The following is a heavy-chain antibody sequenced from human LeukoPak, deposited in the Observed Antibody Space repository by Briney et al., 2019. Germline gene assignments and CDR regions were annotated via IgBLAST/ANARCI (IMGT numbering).Heavy chain of an antibody. V-gene: IGHV4-34*01. D-gene: IGHD5-12*01. CDR1: GGSFSGYY. Sequence: SETLSLTCAVYGGSFSGYYRSWIRQPPGKGLEWIGEINHSGSTNYNPSLKSRVTISVDTSKNQFSLKLSSVTAADTAMYYCARGLGYSGYEYDYWGQGTLVTVSS. J-gene: IGHJ4*02. CDR2: INHSGST. CDR3: ARGLGYSGYEYDY.